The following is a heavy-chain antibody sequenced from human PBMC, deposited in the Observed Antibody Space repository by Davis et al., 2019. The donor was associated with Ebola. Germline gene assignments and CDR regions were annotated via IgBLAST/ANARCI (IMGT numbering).Heavy chain of an antibody. D-gene: IGHD1-26*01. Sequence: PGGSLRLSCAASRFPFSSYAMSWVRQAPGKGLEWVSTISAGGGSTYYADSVKGRFTVSRDNSKNTLYLQMNSLRVEDTAVYYCSKDYSGSDYWGQGTLVTVSS. CDR2: ISAGGGST. J-gene: IGHJ4*02. CDR1: RFPFSSYA. V-gene: IGHV3-23*01. CDR3: SKDYSGSDY.